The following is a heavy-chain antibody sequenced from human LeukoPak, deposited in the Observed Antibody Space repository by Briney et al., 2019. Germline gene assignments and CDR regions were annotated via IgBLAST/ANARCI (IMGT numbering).Heavy chain of an antibody. CDR3: ARDYYGSGSYYTSWFDP. D-gene: IGHD3-10*01. V-gene: IGHV4-59*01. J-gene: IGHJ5*02. CDR2: IYYSGST. CDR1: GGSISSYY. Sequence: PSQTLSLTCTVSGGSISSYYWSWIRQRPGKGPVWIGNIYYSGSTNYNPSLKSRVTISVDTSKNQFSLKLSSVTAADTAVYYCARDYYGSGSYYTSWFDPWGQGTLVTVSS.